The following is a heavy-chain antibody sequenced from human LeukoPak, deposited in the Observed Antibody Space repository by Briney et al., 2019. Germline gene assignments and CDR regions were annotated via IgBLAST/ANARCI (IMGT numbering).Heavy chain of an antibody. CDR3: ARERDGYSSGWYRGGPFDY. D-gene: IGHD6-19*01. CDR2: IKQDGSEK. J-gene: IGHJ4*02. V-gene: IGHV3-7*01. Sequence: GGSLRLSCAASGFTFSSYWMSWVRQAPGKGLEWVANIKQDGSEKYYVDSVKGRFTISRDNAKNSLYLQMNSLRAEDTAVYYCARERDGYSSGWYRGGPFDYWGQGTLVTVSS. CDR1: GFTFSSYW.